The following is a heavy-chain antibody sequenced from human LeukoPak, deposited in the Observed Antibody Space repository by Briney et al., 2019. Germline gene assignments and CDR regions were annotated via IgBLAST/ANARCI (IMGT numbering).Heavy chain of an antibody. J-gene: IGHJ4*02. Sequence: AGGSLRLSCTASGFNFSSHAVTWVRQAPGRGLEWLSSITGSGSSTHYVDSVQGRFTISRDNSKNTLYLQMNSLRAEDTAIYYCAKEYYDILTGYYYYWGQGTLVTVSS. CDR3: AKEYYDILTGYYYY. CDR2: ITGSGSST. V-gene: IGHV3-23*01. D-gene: IGHD3-9*01. CDR1: GFNFSSHA.